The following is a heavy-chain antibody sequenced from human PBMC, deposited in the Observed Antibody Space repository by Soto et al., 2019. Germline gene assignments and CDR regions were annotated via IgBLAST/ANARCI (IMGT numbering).Heavy chain of an antibody. J-gene: IGHJ3*02. CDR3: ASASLPTFRWNYVNDAFDI. CDR1: GFTFSSYG. D-gene: IGHD1-7*01. V-gene: IGHV3-33*01. CDR2: IWYDGSNK. Sequence: PGGSLRLSCAASGFTFSSYGMHWVRQAPGKGLEWVAVIWYDGSNKYYADSVKGRFTISRDNSKNTLYLQMNSLRAEDTAVYYCASASLPTFRWNYVNDAFDIWGQGTMVTVSS.